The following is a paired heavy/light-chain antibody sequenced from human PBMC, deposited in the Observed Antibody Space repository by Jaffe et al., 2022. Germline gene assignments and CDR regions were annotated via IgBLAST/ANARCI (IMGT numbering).Heavy chain of an antibody. J-gene: IGHJ3*01. Sequence: QVQLVESGGGVVQPGGSLRLSCAASGFTVRNYGMHWVRQAPGKGLEWVAFIHYDGNDKYYADSVKGRLTISRDNSKNTLYLQMNSLRTEDTALYYCAKDLSSTNWKDAFDFWGQGTMVTVSS. CDR2: IHYDGNDK. D-gene: IGHD6-13*01. CDR3: AKDLSSTNWKDAFDF. V-gene: IGHV3-30*02. CDR1: GFTVRNYG.
Light chain of an antibody. CDR2: GNT. CDR3: QSYDSSLSAWV. CDR1: SSNIGAGYD. J-gene: IGLJ3*02. Sequence: HSVLTQPPSVSGAPGQRVTISCTGSSSNIGAGYDVHWYQQLPGTAPKLLIYGNTNRPSGVPDRFSGSQSGTSASLAITGLQAEDEADYYCQSYDSSLSAWVFGGGTKLTVL. V-gene: IGLV1-40*01.